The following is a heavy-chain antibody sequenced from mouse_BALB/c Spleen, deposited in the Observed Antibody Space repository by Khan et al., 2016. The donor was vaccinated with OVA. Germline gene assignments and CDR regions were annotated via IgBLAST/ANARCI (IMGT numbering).Heavy chain of an antibody. V-gene: IGHV1-20*02. CDR1: GYSFTGYF. J-gene: IGHJ2*01. Sequence: VQLKESGPELVKPGASVKISCKASGYSFTGYFMNWVMQSHGKSLEWIGRINPHIGATFYNQKFKGKAILTVDESSSTVHMELRSLASEDSAVYYCARKDGSDFDYWGQGTTLTVSS. CDR3: ARKDGSDFDY. CDR2: INPHIGAT. D-gene: IGHD1-1*01.